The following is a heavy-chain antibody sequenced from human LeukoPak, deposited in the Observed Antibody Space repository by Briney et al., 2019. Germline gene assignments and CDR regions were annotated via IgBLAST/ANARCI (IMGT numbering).Heavy chain of an antibody. J-gene: IGHJ6*02. V-gene: IGHV4-31*03. CDR3: ARDQYSYVERHYYGMDV. CDR2: IYYSGST. CDR1: GGSISSSSYY. D-gene: IGHD5-18*01. Sequence: SETLSLTCTVSGGSISSSSYYWSWIRQHPGKGLEWIGYIYYSGSTYYNPSLKSRVTISVDTSKNQFSLKLSSVTAADTAVYYCARDQYSYVERHYYGMDVWGQGTTVTVSS.